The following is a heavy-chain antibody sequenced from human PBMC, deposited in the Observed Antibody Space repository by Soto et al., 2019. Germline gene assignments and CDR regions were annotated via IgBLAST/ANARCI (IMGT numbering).Heavy chain of an antibody. CDR2: FDPEDGET. V-gene: IGHV1-24*01. D-gene: IGHD3-22*01. Sequence: ASVKVSFKVSGYTLTELSMPWGRQAPGKGHEWMGGFDPEDGETMYAQKFQGRVTMTDETSTDTAYMELSRLRSEDTAVYYCATLRRITMIVVYHVSPQDAFDIWGQGTMVTVSS. CDR1: GYTLTELS. CDR3: ATLRRITMIVVYHVSPQDAFDI. J-gene: IGHJ3*02.